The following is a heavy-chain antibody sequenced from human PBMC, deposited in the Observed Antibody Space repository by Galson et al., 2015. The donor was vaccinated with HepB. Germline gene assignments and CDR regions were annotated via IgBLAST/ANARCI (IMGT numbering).Heavy chain of an antibody. V-gene: IGHV3-48*01. CDR1: GFTFSSYA. CDR3: ARDLVRSSSWYMGWFDP. J-gene: IGHJ5*02. D-gene: IGHD6-13*01. CDR2: ISSSSSTI. Sequence: SLRLSCAASGFTFSSYAMSWVRQAPGKGLEWVSYISSSSSTIYYADSVKGRFTISRDNAKNSLYLQMNSLRAEDTAVYYCARDLVRSSSWYMGWFDPWGQGTLVTVSS.